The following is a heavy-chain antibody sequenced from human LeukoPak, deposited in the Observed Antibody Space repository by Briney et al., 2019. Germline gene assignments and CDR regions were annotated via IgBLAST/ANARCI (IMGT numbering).Heavy chain of an antibody. D-gene: IGHD6-13*01. CDR1: GGSISSYY. CDR2: IYTSGST. Sequence: KPSETLSLTCTVSGGSISSYYWSWIRQPAGKGLEWIGRIYTSGSTNYNPSLKSRVTMSIDTSRNQFSLKLSSVTAADTAVYFCARDSSSWYHNWFDPWGQGTLVTVSS. J-gene: IGHJ5*02. V-gene: IGHV4-4*07. CDR3: ARDSSSWYHNWFDP.